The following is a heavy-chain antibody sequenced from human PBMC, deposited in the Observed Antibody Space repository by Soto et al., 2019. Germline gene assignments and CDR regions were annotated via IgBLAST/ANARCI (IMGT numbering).Heavy chain of an antibody. D-gene: IGHD6-13*01. Sequence: ASVKVSCKASGYSFSTYGISWVQQAPGQGLEWMAWISTSNGDTHYAQKVQDRVSMTTDRFTSTAYMELRSLRSDDTAIYYCARDSAAHGPVFDYWGQGTLVTVSS. CDR2: ISTSNGDT. V-gene: IGHV1-18*04. CDR1: GYSFSTYG. CDR3: ARDSAAHGPVFDY. J-gene: IGHJ4*02.